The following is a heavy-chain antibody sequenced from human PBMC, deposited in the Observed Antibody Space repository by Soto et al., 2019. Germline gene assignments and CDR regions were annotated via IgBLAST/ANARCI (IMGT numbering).Heavy chain of an antibody. CDR1: GGSSRGYS. J-gene: IGHJ6*02. D-gene: IGHD2-21*02. Sequence: LSLTCAGSGGSSRGYSWSWISPPRGNGLEWIGKIKHSGSTNYNPSLKSRVTISVDTSKNQFSLKLSSVTAADTAVYYCAREGVDCGGDCYSDYYNGMGAWGQGTTVTVSS. CDR3: AREGVDCGGDCYSDYYNGMGA. V-gene: IGHV4-34*01. CDR2: IKHSGST.